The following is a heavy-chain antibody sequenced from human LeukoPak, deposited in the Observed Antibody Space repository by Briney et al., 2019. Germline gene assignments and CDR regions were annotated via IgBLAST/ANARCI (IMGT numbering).Heavy chain of an antibody. J-gene: IGHJ4*02. Sequence: GGSLRLSCAASGFTFSSYAMHWVRQAPGKGLEWVAVISYDGSNKYYADSVKGRFTISRDNSKNTLYLQMNSLRAEDTAVYYCASSDGVANFDYWGQGTLVTVSS. CDR1: GFTFSSYA. V-gene: IGHV3-30-3*01. CDR2: ISYDGSNK. CDR3: ASSDGVANFDY. D-gene: IGHD5-12*01.